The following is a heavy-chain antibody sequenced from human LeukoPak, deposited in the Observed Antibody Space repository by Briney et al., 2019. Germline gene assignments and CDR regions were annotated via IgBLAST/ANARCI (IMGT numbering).Heavy chain of an antibody. V-gene: IGHV4-39*07. CDR2: IYYSGST. J-gene: IGHJ4*02. CDR3: ARDPYGSGSYEGY. D-gene: IGHD3-10*01. CDR1: GGSISSSSYY. Sequence: SETLSLTCTVSGGSISSSSYYWGWIRQPPGKGLEWIGSIYYSGSTYYNPSLKSRVTISVDTSKNQFSLKLSSVTAADTAVYYCARDPYGSGSYEGYWGQGTLVTVSS.